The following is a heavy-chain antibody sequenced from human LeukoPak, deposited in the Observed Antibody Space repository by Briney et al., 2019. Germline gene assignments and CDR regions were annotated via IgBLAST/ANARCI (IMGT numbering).Heavy chain of an antibody. CDR1: GDSITGFY. D-gene: IGHD1/OR15-1a*01. CDR2: IYYSGST. CDR3: ARDPLTREHRTFDY. J-gene: IGHJ4*02. V-gene: IGHV4-59*12. Sequence: SETLSLTCSVSGDSITGFYWSWIRQPPGKGLEWIGYIYYSGSTNYNPSLKSRVTISVDTSKNQFSLKLSSVTAADTAVYYCARDPLTREHRTFDYWGQGTLVTISS.